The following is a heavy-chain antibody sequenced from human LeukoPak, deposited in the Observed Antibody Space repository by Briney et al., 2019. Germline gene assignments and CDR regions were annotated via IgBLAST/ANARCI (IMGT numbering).Heavy chain of an antibody. CDR2: INPNSGGT. Sequence: ASVKVSCKASGYTFTGYYMHWVRQAPGQGLEWMGWINPNSGGTNYAQKFQGRVTMTRDTSISTAYMELSRLRSDDTAVYYCAREMGQENCTNGVCYLGNYHMDVWGKGTTVTVSS. J-gene: IGHJ6*03. CDR1: GYTFTGYY. D-gene: IGHD2-8*01. V-gene: IGHV1-2*02. CDR3: AREMGQENCTNGVCYLGNYHMDV.